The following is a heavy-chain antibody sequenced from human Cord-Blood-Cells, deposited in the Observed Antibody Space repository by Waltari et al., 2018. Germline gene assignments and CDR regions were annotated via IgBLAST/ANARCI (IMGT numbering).Heavy chain of an antibody. V-gene: IGHV4-34*01. CDR2: INHSGRT. CDR3: ARGLRFGELLSRHFDY. D-gene: IGHD3-10*01. Sequence: QVQLQQWGAGLLKPSETLSLTCAVYGGSFSGYYWSWIGQPPGKGLEWIGEINHSGRTNYNPSLKSRVTISVDTSKNQFSLKLSSVTAADTAVYYCARGLRFGELLSRHFDYWGQGTLVTVSS. J-gene: IGHJ4*02. CDR1: GGSFSGYY.